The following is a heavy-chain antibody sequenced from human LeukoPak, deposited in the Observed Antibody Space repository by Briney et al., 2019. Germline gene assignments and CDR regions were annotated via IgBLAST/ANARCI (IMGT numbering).Heavy chain of an antibody. CDR2: IYWNGGLI. Sequence: GGSLRLSCAASGFAFDDSAMHWVRQVPGRGLEWVSGIYWNGGLIGYVDSVRGRFTISRDNAMNSLYLQMNSLRAEDTAIYYCARSLPYGTTWYGRSDFWGQGTLVTVSS. CDR3: ARSLPYGTTWYGRSDF. D-gene: IGHD6-13*01. J-gene: IGHJ4*02. CDR1: GFAFDDSA. V-gene: IGHV3-9*01.